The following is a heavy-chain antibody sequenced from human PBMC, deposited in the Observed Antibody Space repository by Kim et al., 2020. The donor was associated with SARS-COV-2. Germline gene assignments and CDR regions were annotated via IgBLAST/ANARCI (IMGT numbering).Heavy chain of an antibody. J-gene: IGHJ4*02. V-gene: IGHV4-4*02. D-gene: IGHD6-13*01. Sequence: NPALKSRVTSAVDKSKNQFSLKLSSVTAADTAVYYCARRYSSSWYAHVDYWGQGTLVTVSS. CDR3: ARRYSSSWYAHVDY.